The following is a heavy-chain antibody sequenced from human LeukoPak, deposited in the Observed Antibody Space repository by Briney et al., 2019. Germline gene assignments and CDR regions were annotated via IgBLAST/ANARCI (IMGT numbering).Heavy chain of an antibody. V-gene: IGHV3-49*03. CDR2: ISGTVYGATT. Sequence: RSLRLSCTGSGFTFGDFAVSWFRQAPGKGLEWVGSISGTVYGATTEYAASVKGRFTISRDDSKSIAYLQMNSLKTEDTAVYYCSRDLKAGNRGYWGQGTLVTVSS. CDR3: SRDLKAGNRGY. CDR1: GFTFGDFA. J-gene: IGHJ4*02. D-gene: IGHD6-19*01.